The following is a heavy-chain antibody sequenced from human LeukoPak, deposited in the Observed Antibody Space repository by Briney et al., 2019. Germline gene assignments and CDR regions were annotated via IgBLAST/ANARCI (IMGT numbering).Heavy chain of an antibody. CDR3: ARLCNNDAFDI. J-gene: IGHJ3*02. CDR2: ISSSSSTI. V-gene: IGHV3-48*04. D-gene: IGHD1/OR15-1a*01. CDR1: GFTFSNYS. Sequence: GGSLRLSCAASGFTFSNYSMNWVRQAPGKGLEWVSYISSSSSTIYYADSVKGRFTISRDNAKNSLYLQMNSPRAEDTAVYYCARLCNNDAFDIWGQGTMVTVSS.